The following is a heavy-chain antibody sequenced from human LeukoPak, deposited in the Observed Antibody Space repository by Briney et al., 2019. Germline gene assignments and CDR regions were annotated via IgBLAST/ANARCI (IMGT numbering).Heavy chain of an antibody. CDR3: ARVPTRKYYDSSGPLEY. CDR2: FDREDGGT. V-gene: IGHV1-24*01. J-gene: IGHJ4*02. D-gene: IGHD3-22*01. Sequence: ASVKVSCKISGYSLTQLSLHWVRQAPGKGLEWMGGFDREDGGTMYAQTLRGRVIMTEDTSTDTAYMELSSLRSEDTAVYYCARVPTRKYYDSSGPLEYWGQGTLVTVSS. CDR1: GYSLTQLS.